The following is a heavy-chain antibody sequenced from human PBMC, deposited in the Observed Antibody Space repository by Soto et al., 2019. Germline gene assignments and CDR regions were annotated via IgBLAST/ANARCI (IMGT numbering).Heavy chain of an antibody. V-gene: IGHV3-30*03. CDR2: ISNDGNND. CDR1: GFTFSSFG. CDR3: ARDQYFCHSSGYYQGVDH. Sequence: LRLSCAASGFTFSSFGMHWVRQAPGKGLEWVAVISNDGNNDYFADSVKGRFTISRDNAKNSRDLQMNSLRAEDTAVYYCARDQYFCHSSGYYQGVDHWPQGTQVTFSS. J-gene: IGHJ1*01. D-gene: IGHD3-22*01.